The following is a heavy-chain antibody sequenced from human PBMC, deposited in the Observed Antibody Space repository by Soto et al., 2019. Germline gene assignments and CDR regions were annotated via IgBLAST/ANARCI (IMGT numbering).Heavy chain of an antibody. CDR3: ARDGPQEWLPIMHAFDI. V-gene: IGHV1-69*08. Sequence: QVQLVQSGAEVKKPGSSVKVSCKASGDTFSSYTISWVRQAPGQGLEWMGRIIPILGIANYAQKFQGRVTITADKSTSTAYMELSSLRSEDTAVYYCARDGPQEWLPIMHAFDIWGQGTMVTVSS. CDR1: GDTFSSYT. J-gene: IGHJ3*02. D-gene: IGHD3-3*01. CDR2: IIPILGIA.